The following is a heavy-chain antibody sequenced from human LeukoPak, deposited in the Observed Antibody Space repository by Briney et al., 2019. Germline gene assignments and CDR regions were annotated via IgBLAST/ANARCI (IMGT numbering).Heavy chain of an antibody. J-gene: IGHJ3*02. D-gene: IGHD2-21*01. CDR2: ISSTGGTI. CDR3: ARRKGALYSEFAFDM. CDR1: GFTFNTYE. Sequence: PVGSLRLSCAASGFTFNTYEMSWVRQAPGKGLEWVSYISSTGGTIYYADSMRGRFIISRDNAKNSLYLQMNSLRAEDTAVYYCARRKGALYSEFAFDMWGQGTMVTVSS. V-gene: IGHV3-48*03.